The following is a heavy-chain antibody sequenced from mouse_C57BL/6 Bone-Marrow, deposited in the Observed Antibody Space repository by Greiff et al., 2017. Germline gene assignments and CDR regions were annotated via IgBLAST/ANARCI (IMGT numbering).Heavy chain of an antibody. V-gene: IGHV1-81*01. Sequence: VKLQQSGAELARPGASVKLSCKASGYTFTSYGISWVKQRTGQGLEWIGEIYPRSGNTYYNEKFKGKATLTAAKSSSTAYMELRSLTSEDTAVYYCARLGPPMDYWGQGTTGNGSS. CDR3: ARLGPPMDY. CDR1: GYTFTSYG. J-gene: IGHJ4*01. D-gene: IGHD4-1*01. CDR2: IYPRSGNT.